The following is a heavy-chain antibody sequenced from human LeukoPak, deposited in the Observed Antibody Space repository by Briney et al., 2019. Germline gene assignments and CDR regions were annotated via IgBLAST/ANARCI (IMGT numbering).Heavy chain of an antibody. Sequence: GGSLRLSCAASGFTFSDYAMHWVRQAPGKGLEYVSTISSNGISTYYANSVKGRFTISRDNSKNTLYLQMGSLRAEDMAVYYCAKLLWFGDPGSFDYWGQGTLVTVSS. V-gene: IGHV3-64*01. D-gene: IGHD3-10*01. J-gene: IGHJ4*02. CDR1: GFTFSDYA. CDR2: ISSNGIST. CDR3: AKLLWFGDPGSFDY.